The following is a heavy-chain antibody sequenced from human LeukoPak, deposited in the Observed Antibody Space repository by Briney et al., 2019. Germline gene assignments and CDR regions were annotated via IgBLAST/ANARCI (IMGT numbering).Heavy chain of an antibody. D-gene: IGHD3-3*01. J-gene: IGHJ4*02. CDR1: GFTFSSYS. CDR3: AKTTQRFLEWLSRGRYYFDY. CDR2: ISSSSSYI. V-gene: IGHV3-21*04. Sequence: GGSLRLSCAASGFTFSSYSMNWVRQAPGKGLEWVSSISSSSSYIYYADSVKGRFTISRDNAKNTLYLQMNSLRAEDTAVYYCAKTTQRFLEWLSRGRYYFDYWGQGTLVTVSS.